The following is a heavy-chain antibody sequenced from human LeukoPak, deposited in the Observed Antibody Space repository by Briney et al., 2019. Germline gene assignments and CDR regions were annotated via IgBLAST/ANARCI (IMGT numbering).Heavy chain of an antibody. D-gene: IGHD3-3*01. J-gene: IGHJ6*03. CDR3: ARGNYDFWSGYRYYYYYYMDV. Sequence: PSETLSLTCAVYGGSFSGYYWGWIRQPPGKGLEWIGSIYYSGSTYYNPSLKSRVTISVDTSKNQFSLKLSSVTAADTAVYYCARGNYDFWSGYRYYYYYYMDVWGKGTTVTVSS. CDR1: GGSFSGYY. CDR2: IYYSGST. V-gene: IGHV4-34*01.